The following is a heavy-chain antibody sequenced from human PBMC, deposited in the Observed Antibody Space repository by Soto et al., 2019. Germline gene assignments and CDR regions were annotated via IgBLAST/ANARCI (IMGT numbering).Heavy chain of an antibody. CDR1: GGSISSGDYY. V-gene: IGHV4-30-4*01. J-gene: IGHJ5*02. D-gene: IGHD3-22*01. Sequence: SETLSLTCTVSGGSISSGDYYWSWIRQPPGKGLEWIGYIYYSGSTYYNPSLKSRVTISVDTSKNQFSLKLSSVTAADTAVYYCARDVWDFERVYYDSSGHQLNWFDPWGQGTLVTVSS. CDR2: IYYSGST. CDR3: ARDVWDFERVYYDSSGHQLNWFDP.